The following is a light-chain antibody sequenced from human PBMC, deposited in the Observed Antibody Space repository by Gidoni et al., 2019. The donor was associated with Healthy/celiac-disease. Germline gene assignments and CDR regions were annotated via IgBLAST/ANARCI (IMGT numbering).Light chain of an antibody. Sequence: ELVLTQSPATLSLSPGERATLSCRASQSVSSYLAWYQQKPGQAPRLLINDAANRATGSPARFSGSGSATDFTLTISSLEPEDFAVYYCQQRSNWPITFXQXTRLEIK. CDR1: QSVSSY. CDR3: QQRSNWPIT. J-gene: IGKJ5*01. V-gene: IGKV3-11*01. CDR2: DAA.